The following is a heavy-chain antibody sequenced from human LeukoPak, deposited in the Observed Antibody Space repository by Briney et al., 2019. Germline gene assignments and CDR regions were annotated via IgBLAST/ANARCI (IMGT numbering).Heavy chain of an antibody. CDR3: AKDRGPFYYYDSSGYSY. V-gene: IGHV3-30*04. D-gene: IGHD3-22*01. CDR1: GFTFNDYI. J-gene: IGHJ4*02. CDR2: ISYDGSSE. Sequence: PGGSLRLSCAASGFTFNDYIIHWVRQAPGKGLEWVALISYDGSSEYYADSVKGRFTISRDNSKNTLYLQMNSLRVEDTAVYYCAKDRGPFYYYDSSGYSYWGQGTLVTVSS.